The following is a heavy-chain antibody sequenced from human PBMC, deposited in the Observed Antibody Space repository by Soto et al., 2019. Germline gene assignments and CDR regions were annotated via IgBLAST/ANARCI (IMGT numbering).Heavy chain of an antibody. D-gene: IGHD6-13*01. V-gene: IGHV5-51*01. Sequence: PGESLKISCKGSGYSFTSYWIGWVRQMPGKGLEWMGIIDPGDSDTRYSPSFQGQVTISADKSISTAYLQWSSLKASDTAMYYCARHVSSSWYRYYYGLDVWGKGTKVTVSS. J-gene: IGHJ6*04. CDR1: GYSFTSYW. CDR2: IDPGDSDT. CDR3: ARHVSSSWYRYYYGLDV.